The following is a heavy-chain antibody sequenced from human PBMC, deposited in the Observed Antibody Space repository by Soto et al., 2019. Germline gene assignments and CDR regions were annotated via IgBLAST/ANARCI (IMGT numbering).Heavy chain of an antibody. CDR3: ARDGYDGSGSPYPTY. CDR2: IYYLGST. D-gene: IGHD3-10*01. CDR1: GGSMSEYF. Sequence: SETLSLTCSVSGGSMSEYFWSWIRQSPGKGLEWIGYIYYLGSTDYNPSLKSRVTISVDTSKRQFSLRLTSVTAADTAVYYCARDGYDGSGSPYPTYWGPGTQVTVSS. V-gene: IGHV4-59*01. J-gene: IGHJ4*02.